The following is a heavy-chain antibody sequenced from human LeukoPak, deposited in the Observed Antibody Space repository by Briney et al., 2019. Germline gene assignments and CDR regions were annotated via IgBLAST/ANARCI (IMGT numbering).Heavy chain of an antibody. V-gene: IGHV4-59*02. CDR1: GGSVTDYY. J-gene: IGHJ4*02. CDR3: ARRGYVRYYDSSGRYYFDY. CDR2: IYYTGT. D-gene: IGHD3-22*01. Sequence: SETLSLTCTVSGGSVTDYYWSWIRQSPGKGLEWIGYIYYTGTSYNPSLKSRVTISADTSKNQFSLKLSSVTAADTAVYYCARRGYVRYYDSSGRYYFDYWGQGTLVTVSS.